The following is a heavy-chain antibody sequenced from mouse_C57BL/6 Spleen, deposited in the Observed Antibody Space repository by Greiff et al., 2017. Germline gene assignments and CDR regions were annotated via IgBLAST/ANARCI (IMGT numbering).Heavy chain of an antibody. J-gene: IGHJ2*01. CDR2: IDPSDSYT. D-gene: IGHD3-2*02. V-gene: IGHV1-69*01. CDR3: ARSNAAQATLLCDD. CDR1: GYTFTSYW. Sequence: QVQLQQPGAELVMPGASVKLSCKASGYTFTSYWMHWVKQRPGQGLEWIGEIDPSDSYTNYNQKFKGKSTLTVDKSSSTAYMQLSSLTSEDSAVYYCARSNAAQATLLCDDWGQGTTLTVSS.